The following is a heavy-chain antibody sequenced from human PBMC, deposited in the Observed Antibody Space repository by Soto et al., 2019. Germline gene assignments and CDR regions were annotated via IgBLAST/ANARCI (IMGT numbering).Heavy chain of an antibody. CDR3: ARAKYYYDSHTGGWFDP. V-gene: IGHV3-21*01. J-gene: IGHJ5*02. D-gene: IGHD3-22*01. CDR1: GFTFSSYS. Sequence: GGSLRLSCAVSGFTFSSYSMNWVRQAPGKGLEWVSSISSSSSYIYYADSVKGRFTISRDNAKNSLYLQVNSLRAEDTAVYYCARAKYYYDSHTGGWFDPWGQGTLVTVSS. CDR2: ISSSSSYI.